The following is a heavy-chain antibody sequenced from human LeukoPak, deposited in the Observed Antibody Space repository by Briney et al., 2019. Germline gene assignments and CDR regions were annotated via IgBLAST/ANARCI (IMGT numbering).Heavy chain of an antibody. D-gene: IGHD5-12*01. CDR3: AREAERWLQLRYGMDV. CDR2: INPNSGGT. V-gene: IGHV1-2*02. Sequence: ASVKVSCKASGYTFTGYYMHWVRQAPGQGLEWMGWINPNSGGTNYAQKFQGRVTMTRDTSISTAYMELSRLRSDDTAVYYCAREAERWLQLRYGMDVWGQGTTVTVSS. J-gene: IGHJ6*02. CDR1: GYTFTGYY.